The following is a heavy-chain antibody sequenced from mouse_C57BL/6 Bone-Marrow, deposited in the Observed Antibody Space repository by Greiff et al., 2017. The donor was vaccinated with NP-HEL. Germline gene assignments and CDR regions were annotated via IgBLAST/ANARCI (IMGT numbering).Heavy chain of an antibody. J-gene: IGHJ2*01. CDR2: INPNYGTT. V-gene: IGHV1-39*01. Sequence: VQLKESGPELVKPGASVKISCKASGYSFTDYNMNWVKQSNGKSLEWIGVINPNYGTTSYNQKFKGKATLTVDQSSSTAYMQLNSLTSEDSAVYYCARSGGIYDGYYPPYFDYWGQGTTLTVSS. D-gene: IGHD2-3*01. CDR1: GYSFTDYN. CDR3: ARSGGIYDGYYPPYFDY.